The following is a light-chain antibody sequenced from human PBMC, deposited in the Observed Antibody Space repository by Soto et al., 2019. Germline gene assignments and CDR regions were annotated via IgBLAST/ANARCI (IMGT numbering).Light chain of an antibody. J-gene: IGLJ1*01. CDR1: NSDVGSYNL. V-gene: IGLV2-14*02. Sequence: QSVLTQPASVSGSPGQSITISCTGTNSDVGSYNLVSWYQQHPGKAPKLMIYEGSKRPSGVSNRFSGSKSGNTASLTISGLQAEDETDYYCFSYTSSGTYVFGTGTKVTVL. CDR2: EGS. CDR3: FSYTSSGTYV.